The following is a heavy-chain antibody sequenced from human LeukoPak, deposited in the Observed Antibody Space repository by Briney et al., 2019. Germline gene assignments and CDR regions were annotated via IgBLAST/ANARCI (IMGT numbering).Heavy chain of an antibody. V-gene: IGHV3-23*01. D-gene: IGHD5-24*01. CDR1: RFTFSNYA. Sequence: GGSLRLSCAASRFTFSNYAMSWVRQAPGKGLEWVSAISGSGGVIYYADSVKSRFTISRDSSKNTLYLQMNSLRPEDTAVYYCAKALCGGYNSYYFDYWGQGTLVTVSS. CDR3: AKALCGGYNSYYFDY. CDR2: ISGSGGVI. J-gene: IGHJ4*02.